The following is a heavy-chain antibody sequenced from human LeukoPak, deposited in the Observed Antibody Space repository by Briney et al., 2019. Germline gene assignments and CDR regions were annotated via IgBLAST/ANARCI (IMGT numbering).Heavy chain of an antibody. J-gene: IGHJ4*02. CDR3: ARAVAGYFNY. D-gene: IGHD6-19*01. CDR1: GYTFTSYD. CDR2: IIPILGIA. Sequence: SVKVSCKASGYTFTSYDINWVRQATGQGLEWMGRIIPILGIANYAQKFQGRVTITADKSTSTAYMELSSLRSEDTAVYYCARAVAGYFNYWGQGTLVTVSS. V-gene: IGHV1-69*04.